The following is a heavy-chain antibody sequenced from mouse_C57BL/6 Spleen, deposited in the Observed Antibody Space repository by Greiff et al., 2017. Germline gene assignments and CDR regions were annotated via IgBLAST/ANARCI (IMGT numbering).Heavy chain of an antibody. D-gene: IGHD1-1*01. V-gene: IGHV1-81*01. Sequence: QVQLQQSGAELARPGASVKLSCKASGYTFTSYGISWVKQRTGQGLEWIGEIYPRSGNTYYNEKFKGKATLTADKSSSTAYMELRSLISEGSAVDFCARTSFTTVVWGQGTTLTVSS. CDR3: ARTSFTTVV. CDR2: IYPRSGNT. CDR1: GYTFTSYG. J-gene: IGHJ2*01.